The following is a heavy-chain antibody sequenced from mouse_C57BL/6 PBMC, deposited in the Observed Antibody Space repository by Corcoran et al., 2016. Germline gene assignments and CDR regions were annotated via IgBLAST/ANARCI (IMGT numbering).Heavy chain of an antibody. CDR1: GYTFTTYG. D-gene: IGHD1-1*01. CDR2: INTYSGVP. CDR3: ARSPDRAVVASDY. Sequence: QIQLVQSGPELKKPGETVKISCKASGYTFTTYGMSWVKQAPGKGLKWMGWINTYSGVPTYADDFKGRFAFSLETSASTAYLQINNLKNEDTATYVCARSPDRAVVASDYWGQGTTLTVSS. V-gene: IGHV9-3*01. J-gene: IGHJ2*01.